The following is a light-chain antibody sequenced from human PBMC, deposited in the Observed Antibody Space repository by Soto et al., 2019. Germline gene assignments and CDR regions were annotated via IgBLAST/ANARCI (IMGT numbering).Light chain of an antibody. CDR3: HQYRSSPLFT. V-gene: IGKV3-20*01. J-gene: IGKJ3*01. Sequence: EIVLTQSPGTLSLSPGERATLSCRASQSVSSSYLAWYQQKPGQAHRLLIYGASSMPTGIPDRFSGSGSGTDFTLTISRLEPEDFAVYYCHQYRSSPLFTFGPGTKLDIK. CDR1: QSVSSSY. CDR2: GAS.